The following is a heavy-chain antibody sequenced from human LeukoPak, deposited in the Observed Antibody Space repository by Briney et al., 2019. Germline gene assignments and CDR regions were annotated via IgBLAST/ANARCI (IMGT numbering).Heavy chain of an antibody. J-gene: IGHJ4*02. CDR2: IYYRGTT. CDR1: GVSISSSSYS. D-gene: IGHD1-26*01. CDR3: ASTGVGASSSDFDY. V-gene: IGHV4-39*01. Sequence: SETLSLTCTVFGVSISSSSYSWAWIRQPPGKGLEWIGSIYYRGTTYYYPSLKSRVTISVDTSKNQFSLKLGSVTAADTAIYYCASTGVGASSSDFDYWGQGTQVTVSS.